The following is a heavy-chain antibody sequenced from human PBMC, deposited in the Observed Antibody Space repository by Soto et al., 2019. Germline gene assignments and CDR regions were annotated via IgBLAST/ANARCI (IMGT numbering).Heavy chain of an antibody. CDR3: ARYGDYVSYYYGMDV. J-gene: IGHJ6*02. V-gene: IGHV3-7*03. D-gene: IGHD4-17*01. CDR1: GFTFSSYW. CDR2: IKQDGSEK. Sequence: PGGSLRLSCAASGFTFSSYWMSWVRQAPGKGLEWGANIKQDGSEKYYVDSVKGRFTISRDNAKNSLYLQMNSLRAEDTAVYYCARYGDYVSYYYGMDVWGQGTTVTVSS.